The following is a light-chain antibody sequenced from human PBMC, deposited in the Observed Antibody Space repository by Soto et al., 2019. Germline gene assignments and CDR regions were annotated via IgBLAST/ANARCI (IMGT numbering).Light chain of an antibody. V-gene: IGKV3-15*01. CDR2: YAS. Sequence: EIMMTQSPATLSVSPGESATLSCRASQSVRNNLAWYQHKPGQAPRLLIYYASTRATGIPARFSGSGSGTEFPLTISNLQSEDFALYYCQQYNDWPPITFGQGTRLEIK. CDR1: QSVRNN. J-gene: IGKJ5*01. CDR3: QQYNDWPPIT.